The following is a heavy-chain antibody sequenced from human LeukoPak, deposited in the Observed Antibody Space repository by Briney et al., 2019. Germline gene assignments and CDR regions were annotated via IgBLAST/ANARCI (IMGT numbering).Heavy chain of an antibody. CDR1: GFTXSRYW. CDR3: ARVAPRFWYESSGYIFEY. CDR2: XKXXXXEK. D-gene: IGHD3-22*01. J-gene: IGHJ4*02. V-gene: IGHV3-7*04. Sequence: GGSLRLSCAASGFTXSRYWMXWVXXXPEXXXXXXAXXKXXXXEKYXVXSVXXRFTLSRDNAKNALYLEMNSLRVDDTAVYYCARVAPRFWYESSGYIFEYWGQGTLVTVSS.